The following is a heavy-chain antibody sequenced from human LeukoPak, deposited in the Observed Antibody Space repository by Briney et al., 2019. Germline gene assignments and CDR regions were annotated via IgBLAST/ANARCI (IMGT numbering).Heavy chain of an antibody. CDR3: ARTFAPRGYSYGYYYYYMDV. CDR2: IYTSGST. J-gene: IGHJ6*03. D-gene: IGHD5-18*01. CDR1: GGSISSGSYY. Sequence: SETLSLTCTVSGGSISSGSYYWSWIRQPAGKGLEWIGRIYTSGSTNYNPSLKSRVTISVDTSKNQFSLKLSSVTAADTAVYYCARTFAPRGYSYGYYYYYMDVWGKGTRSPSP. V-gene: IGHV4-61*02.